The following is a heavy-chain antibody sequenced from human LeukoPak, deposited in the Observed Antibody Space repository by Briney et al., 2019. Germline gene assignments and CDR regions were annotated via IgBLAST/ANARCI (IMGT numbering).Heavy chain of an antibody. CDR1: GFTFDDYA. D-gene: IGHD5-18*01. CDR2: ISWNSGSI. V-gene: IGHV3-9*01. J-gene: IGHJ6*02. Sequence: GGSLRLSCAASGFTFDDYAMHWVRQAPGKGMEWVSGISWNSGSIGYADSVKGRFTISRDNAKNSLYLQMNSLRAVDTALYHCAKDILRYSYGLQRYCYYGMDVWGQGTTVTVSS. CDR3: AKDILRYSYGLQRYCYYGMDV.